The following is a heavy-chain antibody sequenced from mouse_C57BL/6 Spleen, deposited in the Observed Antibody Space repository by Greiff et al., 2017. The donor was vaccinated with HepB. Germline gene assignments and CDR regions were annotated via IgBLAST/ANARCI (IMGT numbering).Heavy chain of an antibody. CDR1: GYTFTDYY. J-gene: IGHJ4*01. Sequence: VQLQQSGAELVKPGASVKISCKASGYTFTDYYINWVKQRPGQGLEWIGKIGPGSGSTYYNEKFKGKATLTADKSSSTAYMQLSSLTSEDSAVYFCARSDYYYGSSYGYAMDYWGQGTSVTVSS. V-gene: IGHV1-77*01. CDR3: ARSDYYYGSSYGYAMDY. D-gene: IGHD1-1*01. CDR2: IGPGSGST.